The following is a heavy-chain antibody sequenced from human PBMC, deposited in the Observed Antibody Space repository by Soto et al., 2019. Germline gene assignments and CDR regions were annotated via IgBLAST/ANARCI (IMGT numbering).Heavy chain of an antibody. J-gene: IGHJ4*02. V-gene: IGHV3-23*01. CDR3: AKKLQTYYYDSSGYGY. CDR1: GFTFKSWA. CDR2: ISGSGGST. D-gene: IGHD3-22*01. Sequence: GGSLRLSCAASGFTFKSWALSWVRQAPGKGLEWVSAISGSGGSTYYADSVKGRFTISRDNSKNTLYLQMNSLRAEDTAVYYCAKKLQTYYYDSSGYGYWGQGTLVTVSS.